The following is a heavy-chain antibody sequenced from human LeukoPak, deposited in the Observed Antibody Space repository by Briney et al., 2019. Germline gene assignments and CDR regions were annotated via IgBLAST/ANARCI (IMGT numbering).Heavy chain of an antibody. V-gene: IGHV3-23*01. J-gene: IGHJ4*02. D-gene: IGHD6-19*01. CDR3: AKVSWLGTLPSYHFDS. CDR1: GFTFSDHA. CDR2: IRGTGTTT. Sequence: GGSLRLSCAASGFTFSDHAMSWVRQAPGKGLEWVSAIRGTGTTTFYAASVKGRFTISRDNSKNTADLQMNSLRAEDTAVYYCAKVSWLGTLPSYHFDSWGQGAQVTVSS.